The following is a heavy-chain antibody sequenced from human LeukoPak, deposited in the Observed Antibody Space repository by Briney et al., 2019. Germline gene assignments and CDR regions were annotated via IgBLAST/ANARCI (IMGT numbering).Heavy chain of an antibody. J-gene: IGHJ6*02. CDR3: ARDDYGSGSYYADYYYGMDV. V-gene: IGHV3-48*03. Sequence: PGGSLRLSCAASGVTFSSYEMNWVRQAPGKGLEWVSYISGSGSTIYYADSVKGHFTISRDNAKTSLYLQMHSLRAEDTAVYYCARDDYGSGSYYADYYYGMDVWGQGTTVTVSS. CDR1: GVTFSSYE. CDR2: ISGSGSTI. D-gene: IGHD3-10*01.